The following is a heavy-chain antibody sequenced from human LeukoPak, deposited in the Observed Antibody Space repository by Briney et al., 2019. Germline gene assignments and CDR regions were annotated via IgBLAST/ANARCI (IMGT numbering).Heavy chain of an antibody. V-gene: IGHV4-59*01. Sequence: SETLSLTCAVFGGSFSAYYWSWIRQPPGKGLEWIGYIYYSGSTNYNPSLKSRVTISVDTSKNQFSLKLSSVTAEDTAVYHCARALYSGYDYWGQGTLVTVSS. CDR1: GGSFSAYY. CDR3: ARALYSGYDY. CDR2: IYYSGST. J-gene: IGHJ4*02. D-gene: IGHD5-12*01.